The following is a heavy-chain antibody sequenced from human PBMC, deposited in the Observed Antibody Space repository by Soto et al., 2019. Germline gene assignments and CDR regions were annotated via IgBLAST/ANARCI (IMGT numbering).Heavy chain of an antibody. CDR3: AREKAYYGGNTLAVH. CDR2: IYYSGST. Sequence: QVQLQESGPGLVKPSQTLSLTCTVSGGSISSGGYYWSWIRQHPGKGLEWIGYIYYSGSTYYNPSPKRRVTISVDTSKNQFPLKLSSVTAADTAVYYCAREKAYYGGNTLAVHWGQGTLVTVSS. V-gene: IGHV4-31*03. D-gene: IGHD4-17*01. J-gene: IGHJ4*02. CDR1: GGSISSGGYY.